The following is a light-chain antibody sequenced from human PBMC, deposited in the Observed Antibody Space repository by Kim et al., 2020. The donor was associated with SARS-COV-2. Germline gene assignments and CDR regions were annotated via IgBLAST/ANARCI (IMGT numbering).Light chain of an antibody. CDR1: NIGSKS. Sequence: SYELTQPPSVSVAPGKTARITCGGNNIGSKSVHWYQQQPGQAPVLVIYYDSDRPSGIPERFSGSNSGNTATLTISRVEAGDVADYYCQVWDSSSDHLVFG. J-gene: IGLJ2*01. V-gene: IGLV3-21*04. CDR2: YDS. CDR3: QVWDSSSDHLV.